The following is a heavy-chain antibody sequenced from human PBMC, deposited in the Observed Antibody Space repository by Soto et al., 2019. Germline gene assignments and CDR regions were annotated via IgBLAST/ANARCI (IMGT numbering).Heavy chain of an antibody. CDR3: ARTDSSSSDCPRDLVGAVTMDY. V-gene: IGHV3-33*01. D-gene: IGHD1-26*01. CDR2: VWYDGTDK. J-gene: IGHJ4*02. CDR1: GFPFITYA. Sequence: PRGSLRLSCAASGFPFITYAMHFCRHSPGKWLEWVAVVWYDGTDKNYADSVKGRFTISRDNSKSTLYLQMDHLRVEDTGVYHCARTDSSSSDCPRDLVGAVTMDYWGQGTPVTVSS.